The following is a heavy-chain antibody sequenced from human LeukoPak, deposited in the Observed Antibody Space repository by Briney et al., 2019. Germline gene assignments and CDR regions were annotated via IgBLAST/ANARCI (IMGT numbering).Heavy chain of an antibody. CDR2: ISSGGTYE. CDR3: ARDSTYYYDSGSSGPHYFDN. CDR1: GFTFRNYA. V-gene: IGHV3-30*01. Sequence: PGKSLRLSCAGSGFTFRNYAMHWVRQAPGKGLEWVSLISSGGTYEYYADSVKGRFTISRDNSKNTLYLQLNSLRAEDTAVYYCARDSTYYYDSGSSGPHYFDNWGQGTLVTVSS. D-gene: IGHD3-10*01. J-gene: IGHJ4*02.